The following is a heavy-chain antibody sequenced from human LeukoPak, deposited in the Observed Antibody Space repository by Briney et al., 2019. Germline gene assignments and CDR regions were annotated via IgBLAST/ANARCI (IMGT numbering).Heavy chain of an antibody. Sequence: SVKVSCKASGGTFSSYAISWVRQAPGQGLEWMGGIIPIFGTANYAQKFQGRVTITADKSTSTAYMELSSLRSEDTAVYYCAREPRRVQLWWKHAFDIWGQGTMVTVSS. CDR2: IIPIFGTA. CDR1: GGTFSSYA. D-gene: IGHD5-18*01. J-gene: IGHJ3*02. CDR3: AREPRRVQLWWKHAFDI. V-gene: IGHV1-69*06.